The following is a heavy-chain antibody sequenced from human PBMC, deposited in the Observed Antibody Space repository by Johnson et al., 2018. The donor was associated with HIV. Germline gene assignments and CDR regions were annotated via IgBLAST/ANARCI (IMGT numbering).Heavy chain of an antibody. J-gene: IGHJ3*02. Sequence: VQLVESGGGVVQPGTSLRLSCAASGFTFTSFAMHWVRQAPGKGLEWVAFISYDGSNKYFTDSVRGRFTISRDNSKNTLFLQMNSLRAEDTAVYYCVRRFYDSSAFDIWGQGTLVTVSS. D-gene: IGHD3-22*01. CDR2: ISYDGSNK. CDR1: GFTFTSFA. V-gene: IGHV3-30-3*01. CDR3: VRRFYDSSAFDI.